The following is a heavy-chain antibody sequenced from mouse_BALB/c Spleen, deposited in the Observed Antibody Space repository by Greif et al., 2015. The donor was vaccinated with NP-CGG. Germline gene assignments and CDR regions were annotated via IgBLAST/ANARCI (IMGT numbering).Heavy chain of an antibody. CDR1: GYTFSSYW. D-gene: IGHD2-1*01. CDR3: ASLGNYGY. Sequence: QVQLQQSGAELMKPGASVKISCKATGYTFSSYWIEWVKQRPGHGLEWIGEILSGSGSTNYNEKFKGKATFTADTSSNTAFMQLSSLTSEDSAVYYCASLGNYGYWGQGTTLTVSS. CDR2: ILSGSGST. J-gene: IGHJ2*01. V-gene: IGHV1-9*01.